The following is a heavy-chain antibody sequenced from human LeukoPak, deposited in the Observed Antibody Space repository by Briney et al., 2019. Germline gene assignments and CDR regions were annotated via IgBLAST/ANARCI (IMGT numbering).Heavy chain of an antibody. Sequence: GGSLRLSCAASGFTFSDYYMTWIRQAPGQGLEWISYISDSGLTTYYAKSVRGRFTISRDNAKNSLSLYMNSLRAEDMAVYYCASSLNTVMISPYYFEYWGQGSLVTVSA. J-gene: IGHJ4*02. D-gene: IGHD5-18*01. CDR2: ISDSGLTT. CDR1: GFTFSDYY. CDR3: ASSLNTVMISPYYFEY. V-gene: IGHV3-11*04.